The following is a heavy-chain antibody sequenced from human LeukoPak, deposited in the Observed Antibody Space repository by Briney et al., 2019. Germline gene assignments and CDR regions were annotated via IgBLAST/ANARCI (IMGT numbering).Heavy chain of an antibody. J-gene: IGHJ6*03. CDR3: ARVHPRTMDV. Sequence: PGGSLRLSCAASGFTFSNYAMNWVRQAPGKGLEWVSSISGSGGNTYYADSVKGRFTISRDNAKNSLYLQMNSLRAEDTAVYYCARVHPRTMDVWGKGTTVTVSS. CDR1: GFTFSNYA. CDR2: ISGSGGNT. V-gene: IGHV3-21*01.